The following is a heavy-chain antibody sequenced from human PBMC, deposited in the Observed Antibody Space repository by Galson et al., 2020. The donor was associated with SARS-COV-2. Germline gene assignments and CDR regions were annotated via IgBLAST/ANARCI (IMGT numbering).Heavy chain of an antibody. D-gene: IGHD3-10*01. CDR3: ARHRGYYGPAAPFDY. V-gene: IGHV5-10-1*01. J-gene: IGHJ4*02. CDR2: IDPSDSYT. Sequence: GESLKISCKGSGYSFTSYWISWVRQMPGKGLEWMGRIDPSDSYTNYSPSFQGHVTISADKSISTAYLQWRSLKASDTAMYYCARHRGYYGPAAPFDYWGQGTLVTVSS. CDR1: GYSFTSYW.